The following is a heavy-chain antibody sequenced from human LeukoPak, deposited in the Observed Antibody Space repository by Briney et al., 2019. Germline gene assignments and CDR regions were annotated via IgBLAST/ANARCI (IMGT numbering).Heavy chain of an antibody. CDR2: IWYDGSNK. D-gene: IGHD1-26*01. V-gene: IGHV3-33*06. Sequence: GGSLRLSCAASGFTFSSYGMHWVRQAPGKGLEWVAVIWYDGSNKYYADSVKGRFTISRDNSKNTLYLQMNSLRAEDTAVYYCAKDRVGATRINWFDPWGQGTLVTVSS. J-gene: IGHJ5*02. CDR1: GFTFSSYG. CDR3: AKDRVGATRINWFDP.